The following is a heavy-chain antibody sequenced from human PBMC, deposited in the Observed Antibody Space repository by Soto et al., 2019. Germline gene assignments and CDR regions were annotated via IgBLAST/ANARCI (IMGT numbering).Heavy chain of an antibody. V-gene: IGHV1-69*13. Sequence: SVKVSCKASGGTFSSYAISWVRQAPGQGLEWMGGIIPIFGTANYAQKFQGRVTITADESTSTAYMELCSLRSEDTAVYYCARVGDSSGYYYYYYGMDVWGQGTTVTVSS. CDR1: GGTFSSYA. J-gene: IGHJ6*02. CDR3: ARVGDSSGYYYYYYGMDV. D-gene: IGHD3-22*01. CDR2: IIPIFGTA.